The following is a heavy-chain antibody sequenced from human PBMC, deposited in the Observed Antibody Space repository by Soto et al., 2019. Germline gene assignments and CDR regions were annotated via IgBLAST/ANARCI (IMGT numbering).Heavy chain of an antibody. J-gene: IGHJ4*02. CDR1: GFSFSSYW. V-gene: IGHV3-74*01. D-gene: IGHD5-18*01. Sequence: GGSLRLSCAASGFSFSSYWIHWVRQAPGKGLVWVSRTKTDGSSTDYADSVKGRFTISRDNAKNTLYLQMNSLRAEDTAVYYCAKREGNTYGLFHWGQGTLVTAPQ. CDR3: AKREGNTYGLFH. CDR2: TKTDGSST.